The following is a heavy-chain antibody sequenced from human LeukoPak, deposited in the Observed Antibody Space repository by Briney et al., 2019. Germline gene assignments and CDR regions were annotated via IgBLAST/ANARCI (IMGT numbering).Heavy chain of an antibody. CDR3: ARDHVIAVAPDAFDI. Sequence: PGGSLRLSCAASGFTYSSYSRNWVRQAPGKGLEWVSSLSSSSSYIYYADSVKGRFTISRDNAKNSLYLQMNSLRAEDTAVYYCARDHVIAVAPDAFDIWGQGTMVTVSP. J-gene: IGHJ3*02. CDR2: LSSSSSYI. D-gene: IGHD6-19*01. V-gene: IGHV3-21*01. CDR1: GFTYSSYS.